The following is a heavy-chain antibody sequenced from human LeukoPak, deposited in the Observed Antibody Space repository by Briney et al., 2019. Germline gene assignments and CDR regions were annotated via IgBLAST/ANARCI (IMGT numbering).Heavy chain of an antibody. J-gene: IGHJ4*02. CDR2: ISWNSGSI. Sequence: PGRSLRLSCAASGFTFDDYAMHWVRQAPGKGLEWVSGISWNSGSIGYADSVKGRFTISRDNAKNSLYLQMNSLRAEDTALYYCAKAGTGRNFDYWGQGTLVTVSS. D-gene: IGHD6-19*01. V-gene: IGHV3-9*01. CDR3: AKAGTGRNFDY. CDR1: GFTFDDYA.